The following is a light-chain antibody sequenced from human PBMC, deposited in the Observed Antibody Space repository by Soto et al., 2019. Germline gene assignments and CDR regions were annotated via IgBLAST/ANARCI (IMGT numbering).Light chain of an antibody. CDR1: QSISSSY. J-gene: IGKJ4*01. CDR2: GAS. CDR3: QQYGSSPALT. Sequence: EIVLTQSPGTLSLSPGKRATLSCRASQSISSSYLAWYQQRPGQAPRLLIYGASSRATGIPDRFSGSGSGTEFTLTISRLEPEDFAVYYCQQYGSSPALTFGGGTKVDIK. V-gene: IGKV3-20*01.